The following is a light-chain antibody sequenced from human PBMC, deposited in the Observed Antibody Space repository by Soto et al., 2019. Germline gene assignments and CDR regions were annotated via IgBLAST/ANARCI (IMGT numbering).Light chain of an antibody. CDR2: AAS. Sequence: DSPVAQSPSSLSVSFGGRVPITCRASQSISSYLNWYQQKPGKAPKLLIYAASSLQSGVPSRFSGSVSGTDFTLTISSLHSDDFATYYCQQYDYSRTFGQGTKVDI. CDR3: QQYDYSRT. J-gene: IGKJ1*01. V-gene: IGKV1-39*01. CDR1: QSISSY.